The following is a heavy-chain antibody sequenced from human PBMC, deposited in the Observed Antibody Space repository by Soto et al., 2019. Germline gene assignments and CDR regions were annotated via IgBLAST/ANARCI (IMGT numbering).Heavy chain of an antibody. J-gene: IGHJ6*02. D-gene: IGHD3-22*01. V-gene: IGHV3-74*01. Sequence: HPGGSLRLSCAASGFTFSSYWMHWVRQAPGKGLVWVSRINSDGSSTSYADSVKGRFTISRDNAKNTLYLQMNSLRAEDTAVYYCARWYEYYYDSSGYYPNYYYYYGMDVWGQGTTVTVSS. CDR3: ARWYEYYYDSSGYYPNYYYYYGMDV. CDR2: INSDGSST. CDR1: GFTFSSYW.